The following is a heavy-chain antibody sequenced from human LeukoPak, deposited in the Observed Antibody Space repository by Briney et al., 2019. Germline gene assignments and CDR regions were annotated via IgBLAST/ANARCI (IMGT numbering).Heavy chain of an antibody. D-gene: IGHD2-2*01. J-gene: IGHJ4*02. CDR2: ISGSGGST. V-gene: IGHV3-23*01. CDR3: AKGDLDIVVVPAALDY. Sequence: GGSLRLSCAASGFTFSSYAMSWVRQAPGKGLEGVSAISGSGGSTYYADSVKGRFTISRDNSKNTLYLQMNTLRAEDTAVYYCAKGDLDIVVVPAALDYWGQGTLVTVSS. CDR1: GFTFSSYA.